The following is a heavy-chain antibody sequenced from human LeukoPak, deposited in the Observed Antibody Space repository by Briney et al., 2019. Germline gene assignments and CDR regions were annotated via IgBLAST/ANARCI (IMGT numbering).Heavy chain of an antibody. CDR2: ISGSGGST. V-gene: IGHV3-23*01. J-gene: IGHJ3*02. CDR3: AKDIMPYSGSYGEAFDI. D-gene: IGHD1-26*01. CDR1: GFTFSSYA. Sequence: PGGSLRLSCAASGFTFSSYAMSWVRQAPGKGLEWVSAISGSGGSTYYADSVKGRFTISRDNSKNTLYLQMNSLRAEDMALYYCAKDIMPYSGSYGEAFDIWGQGTMVTVSS.